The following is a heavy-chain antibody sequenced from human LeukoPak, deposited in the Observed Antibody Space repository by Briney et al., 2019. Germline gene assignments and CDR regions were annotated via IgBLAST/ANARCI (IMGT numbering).Heavy chain of an antibody. CDR1: GFTSSDYW. J-gene: IGHJ4*02. Sequence: GGSLRLSCAASGFTSSDYWMGWVRQAPGQGLEWVAKINQDGREQHFVDSVRGRFTISRDNANNSLFLQMDSLRAEDTAVYFCTGGALDYWGQGALVTVSS. CDR3: TGGALDY. CDR2: INQDGREQ. V-gene: IGHV3-7*04.